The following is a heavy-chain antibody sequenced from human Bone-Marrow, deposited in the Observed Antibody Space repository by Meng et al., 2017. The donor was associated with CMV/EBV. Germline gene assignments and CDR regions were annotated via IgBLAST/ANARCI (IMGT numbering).Heavy chain of an antibody. D-gene: IGHD6-19*01. CDR3: AKVWLGSSLY. Sequence: GESLKISCAASGFTFSSYAMHWVRQAPGKGLEWVAVISYDGSNKYYADSVKGRFTISRDNSKNTLYLQMNSLRAEDTAVYYCAKVWLGSSLYWGQGTLVTVSS. CDR2: ISYDGSNK. CDR1: GFTFSSYA. V-gene: IGHV3-30*04. J-gene: IGHJ4*02.